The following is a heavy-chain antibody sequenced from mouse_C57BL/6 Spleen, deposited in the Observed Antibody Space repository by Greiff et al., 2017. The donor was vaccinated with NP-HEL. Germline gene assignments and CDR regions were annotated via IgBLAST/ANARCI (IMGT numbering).Heavy chain of an antibody. J-gene: IGHJ3*01. CDR2: INPSTGGT. Sequence: QLQQSGPELVKPGASVKISCKASGYSFTGYYMNWVKQSPEKSLEWIGEINPSTGGTTYNQKFKAKATLTVDKSSSTAYMQLKSLTSEDSAVYYCARRSWFAYWGQGTLVTVSA. V-gene: IGHV1-42*01. CDR3: ARRSWFAY. CDR1: GYSFTGYY.